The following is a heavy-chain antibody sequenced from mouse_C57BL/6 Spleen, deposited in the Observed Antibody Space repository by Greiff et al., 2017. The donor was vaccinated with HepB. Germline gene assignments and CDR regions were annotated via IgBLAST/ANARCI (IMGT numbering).Heavy chain of an antibody. CDR3: ARVTTVVAFYWYFDV. V-gene: IGHV1-64*01. CDR1: GYTFTSYW. Sequence: QVQLQQPGAELVKPGASVKLSCKASGYTFTSYWMHWVKQRPGQGLEWIGMIHPNSGSTNYNEKFKSKATLTVDKSSSTAYMQLSSLTSEDSAVYYCARVTTVVAFYWYFDVWGTGTTVTVSS. D-gene: IGHD1-1*01. J-gene: IGHJ1*03. CDR2: IHPNSGST.